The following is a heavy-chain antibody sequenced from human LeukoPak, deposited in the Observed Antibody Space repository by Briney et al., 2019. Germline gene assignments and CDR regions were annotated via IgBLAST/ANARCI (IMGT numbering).Heavy chain of an antibody. D-gene: IGHD3-3*01. Sequence: ASVKVSCKASGYTFTGYYMHWVRQVPGQGLEWMGWINPNSGGTNYAQKFQGRVTMTRDTSISTAYMELSRLRSDDTAVYYCARVIGDYDFWSGYYWFDPWGQGTLVTVSS. CDR1: GYTFTGYY. CDR3: ARVIGDYDFWSGYYWFDP. V-gene: IGHV1-2*02. J-gene: IGHJ5*02. CDR2: INPNSGGT.